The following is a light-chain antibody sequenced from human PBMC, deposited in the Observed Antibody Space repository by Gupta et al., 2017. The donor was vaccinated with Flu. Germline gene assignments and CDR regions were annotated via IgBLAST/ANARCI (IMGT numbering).Light chain of an antibody. J-gene: IGLJ3*02. CDR1: AFPHQY. CDR3: QSADSSDTYWV. Sequence: SYELTPPPSVSVSPGQPARITCSGDAFPHQYAYWYQQKPGQAPMLVIYKGTERPSGIPERFSGTSSGTTVTLTISGVQAEDEADYYCQSADSSDTYWVFGGGTKLTVL. CDR2: KGT. V-gene: IGLV3-25*02.